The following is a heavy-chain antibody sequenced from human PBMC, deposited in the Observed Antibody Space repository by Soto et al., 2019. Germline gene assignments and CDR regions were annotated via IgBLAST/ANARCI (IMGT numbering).Heavy chain of an antibody. D-gene: IGHD3-10*01. J-gene: IGHJ3*02. V-gene: IGHV4-38-2*02. CDR2: IYHSGST. CDR3: ARDRAYYGSGSYYNNDAFDI. Sequence: SETLSLTCAVSGYSIISGYYWGFIRQPPGKGLEWIGSIYHSGSTYYNPSLKSRVTISVDTSKNQFSLKLSSVTAADTAVYYCARDRAYYGSGSYYNNDAFDIWGQGTMVTVS. CDR1: GYSIISGYY.